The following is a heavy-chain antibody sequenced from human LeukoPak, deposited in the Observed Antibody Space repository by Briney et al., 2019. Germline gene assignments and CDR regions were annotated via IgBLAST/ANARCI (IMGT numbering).Heavy chain of an antibody. J-gene: IGHJ4*02. CDR1: GYTFTSYD. D-gene: IGHD3-22*01. V-gene: IGHV1-8*03. CDR2: MNPNSGNT. CDR3: AKGGLDSSGYYPFDY. Sequence: GASVKVSCKASGYTFTSYDINWVRQATGQGLEWMGWMNPNSGNTGYAQKFQGRVTITRNTSISTAYMELSSLRSEDTAVYYCAKGGLDSSGYYPFDYWGQGTLVTVSS.